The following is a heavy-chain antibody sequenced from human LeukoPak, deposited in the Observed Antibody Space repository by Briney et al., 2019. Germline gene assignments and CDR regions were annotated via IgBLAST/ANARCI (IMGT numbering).Heavy chain of an antibody. CDR2: ISYDGSNK. Sequence: PGRSLRLSCAASGFTFSSYAMHWVRQAPGKGLEWVAVISYDGSNKYYADSVKGRFTISRDNSKNTLYLQMNSLRAEDTAVYYCAREGITGTTFHYWGQGTLVTVSS. V-gene: IGHV3-30-3*01. D-gene: IGHD1-20*01. CDR1: GFTFSSYA. J-gene: IGHJ4*02. CDR3: AREGITGTTFHY.